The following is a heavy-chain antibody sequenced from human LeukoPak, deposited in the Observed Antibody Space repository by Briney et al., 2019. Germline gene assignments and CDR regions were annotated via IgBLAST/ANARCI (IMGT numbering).Heavy chain of an antibody. Sequence: GGSLRLSCSASGFTFSSYAMHWVRQAPGKGLEYVSAISRNGGSTYYADSVKGRFTISRDNSKNTLYLQMSSLRAEDTAVYYCVKDFHCSSTSCYAGVKYLDYWGQGTLVTVSS. J-gene: IGHJ4*02. D-gene: IGHD2-2*01. CDR2: ISRNGGST. V-gene: IGHV3-64D*06. CDR1: GFTFSSYA. CDR3: VKDFHCSSTSCYAGVKYLDY.